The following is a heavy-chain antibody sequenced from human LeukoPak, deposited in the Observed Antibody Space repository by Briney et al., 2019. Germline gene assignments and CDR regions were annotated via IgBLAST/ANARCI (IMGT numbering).Heavy chain of an antibody. D-gene: IGHD2-2*01. V-gene: IGHV3-21*01. CDR2: ISSSSSYI. Sequence: GGSLRLSCAASGFTFSSYSMNWVRQAPGKGLEGVSSISSSSSYIYYADSVKGRFTISRDNAKNSLYLQMNSLRAEDTAVYYCATELGVVVVPAADYWGQGTLVTVSS. CDR1: GFTFSSYS. CDR3: ATELGVVVVPAADY. J-gene: IGHJ4*02.